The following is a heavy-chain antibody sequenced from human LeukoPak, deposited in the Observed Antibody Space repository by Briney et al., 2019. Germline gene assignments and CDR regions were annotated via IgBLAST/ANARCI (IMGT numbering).Heavy chain of an antibody. CDR3: ATVAVIRGVTYFDY. CDR2: LFYSGST. J-gene: IGHJ4*02. Sequence: SETLSLTCTVSGDSISSNYWSWIRQPPGKGLEWIAYLFYSGSTDYNPSLESRVTISVDTSKNQFSLKLRSVTAADTAVYYCATVAVIRGVTYFDYWGQGTLVTVSS. V-gene: IGHV4-59*01. D-gene: IGHD3-10*01. CDR1: GDSISSNY.